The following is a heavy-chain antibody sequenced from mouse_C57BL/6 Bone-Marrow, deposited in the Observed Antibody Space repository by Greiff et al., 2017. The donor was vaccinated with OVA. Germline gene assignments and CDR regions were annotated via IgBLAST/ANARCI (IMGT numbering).Heavy chain of an antibody. Sequence: QVQLQQPGAELVKPGASVKLSCKASGYTFTSYWMQWVKQRPGQGLEWIGEIDPSDSYTNYNQKFKGKATLTVDTSSSTAYMQLSSLTSEDSAVYYCAKGGDYSFEYWGPGATLTV. CDR1: GYTFTSYW. CDR2: IDPSDSYT. J-gene: IGHJ2*01. CDR3: AKGGDYSFEY. D-gene: IGHD2-13*01. V-gene: IGHV1-50*01.